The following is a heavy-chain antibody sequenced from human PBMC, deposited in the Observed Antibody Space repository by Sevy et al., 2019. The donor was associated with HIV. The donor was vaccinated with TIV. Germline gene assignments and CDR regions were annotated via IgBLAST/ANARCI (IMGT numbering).Heavy chain of an antibody. CDR1: GFKFDNYD. Sequence: GGSLRLSCAASGFKFDNYDFSWVRQAPGKGLEWVSGFSGTDGSGTDGTTYYTDSVKGRYIISRDNSKNTLYLEMNSLRVDDTAVYYCAKAARDSGVWYSTGEPFDYWGQGTLVTVSS. V-gene: IGHV3-23*01. J-gene: IGHJ4*02. D-gene: IGHD3-16*01. CDR3: AKAARDSGVWYSTGEPFDY. CDR2: FSGTDGSGTDGTT.